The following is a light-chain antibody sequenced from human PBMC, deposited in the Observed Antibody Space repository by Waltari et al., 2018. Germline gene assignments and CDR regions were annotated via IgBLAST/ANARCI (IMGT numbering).Light chain of an antibody. CDR1: QTIGRS. J-gene: IGKJ2*01. CDR2: GAS. V-gene: IGKV3-15*01. CDR3: QQYGRSWNT. Sequence: ETVVTQSPATLSVSPGERATLSCKTSQTIGRSLAWYQQKPGQAPRLVIYGASIRATGIPARFSGSGSETEFALTISRLEPEDFAVYYCQQYGRSWNTFGQGTKLEIK.